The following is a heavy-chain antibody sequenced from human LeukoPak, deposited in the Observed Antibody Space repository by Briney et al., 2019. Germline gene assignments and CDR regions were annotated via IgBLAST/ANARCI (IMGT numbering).Heavy chain of an antibody. CDR3: AKVMVSGDFDY. J-gene: IGHJ4*02. Sequence: PGGSLRLSCAASGFTFSGYGMHWVRQAPGKGLEWVAFIRYDGNNKYYTDSVKGRFTISRDNSKNTLYLQMNSLRAEDTAVYYCAKVMVSGDFDYWGQGTLVTVSS. CDR1: GFTFSGYG. CDR2: IRYDGNNK. V-gene: IGHV3-30*02. D-gene: IGHD3-10*01.